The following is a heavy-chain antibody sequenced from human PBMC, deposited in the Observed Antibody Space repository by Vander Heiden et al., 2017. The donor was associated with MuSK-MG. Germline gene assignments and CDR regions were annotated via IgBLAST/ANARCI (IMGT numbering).Heavy chain of an antibody. CDR1: GYTFTSYA. V-gene: IGHV7-4-1*02. J-gene: IGHJ6*03. D-gene: IGHD2-2*01. CDR2: INTNTGNP. Sequence: QVQLVQSGSELKKPGASVKVSCKASGYTFTSYAMNWVRQAPAQGLEWMGWINTNTGNPTYAQGFTGRLVFSLDTSVSTAYLQISSLKAEDTAVYYCARVSYCSSTSCYVDYYYYMDVWGKGTTVTVSS. CDR3: ARVSYCSSTSCYVDYYYYMDV.